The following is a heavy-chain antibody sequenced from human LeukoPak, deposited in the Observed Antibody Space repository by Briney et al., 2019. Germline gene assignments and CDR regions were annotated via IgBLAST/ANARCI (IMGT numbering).Heavy chain of an antibody. CDR2: IIPILGIA. J-gene: IGHJ5*02. Sequence: SVKVSCKASGGTFSSYTISWVRQVPGQGLEWMGRIIPILGIANYAQKFQGRVTITADKSTSTAYMELSSLRSEDTAVYYCAREGVGSEGWFDPWGQGTLVTVSS. CDR1: GGTFSSYT. V-gene: IGHV1-69*04. CDR3: AREGVGSEGWFDP. D-gene: IGHD1-26*01.